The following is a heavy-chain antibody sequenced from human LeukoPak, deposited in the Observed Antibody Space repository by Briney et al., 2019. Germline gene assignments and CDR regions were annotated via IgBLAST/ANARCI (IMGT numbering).Heavy chain of an antibody. CDR1: GGSISSYY. J-gene: IGHJ6*02. V-gene: IGHV4-59*01. Sequence: SETLSLTCTVSGGSISSYYWSWIRQPPGKGLEWIGYIHYSGSTNYNPSLKSRVTISVDTSKNQFSLKLSSVTAADTAVYYCARDLDSNYDHGMDVWGQGTTVTVSS. CDR3: ARDLDSNYDHGMDV. D-gene: IGHD4-4*01. CDR2: IHYSGST.